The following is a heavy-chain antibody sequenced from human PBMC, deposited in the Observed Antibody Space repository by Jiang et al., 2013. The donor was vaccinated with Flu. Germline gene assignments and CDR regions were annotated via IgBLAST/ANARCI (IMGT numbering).Heavy chain of an antibody. Sequence: SGAEVKKPGASVKVSCKASGYTFTSYGISWVRQAPGQGLEWMGWISAYNGNTNYAQKLQGRVTMTSDTSTSTAYMELRSLRSHDTAVYYCARDQFRGYYGSGNGYWGQGTLVTVSS. V-gene: IGHV1-18*04. J-gene: IGHJ4*02. D-gene: IGHD3-10*01. CDR3: ARDQFRGYYGSGNGY. CDR2: ISAYNGNT. CDR1: GYTFTSYG.